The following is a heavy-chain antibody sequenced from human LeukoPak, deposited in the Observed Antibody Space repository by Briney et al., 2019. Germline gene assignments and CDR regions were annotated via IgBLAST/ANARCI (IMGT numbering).Heavy chain of an antibody. D-gene: IGHD3-3*01. J-gene: IGHJ6*02. CDR1: GFTFDDYA. CDR3: AKEYYDFWSGYYVRYYYYGMDV. Sequence: PGGSLRLSCAASGFTFDDYAMHWVRQAPGKGLEWVSGIRWNSGSIGYADSVKGRFTISRDNDKNSLYLQMNSLRAEDTALYYCAKEYYDFWSGYYVRYYYYGMDVWGQGTTVTVSS. V-gene: IGHV3-9*01. CDR2: IRWNSGSI.